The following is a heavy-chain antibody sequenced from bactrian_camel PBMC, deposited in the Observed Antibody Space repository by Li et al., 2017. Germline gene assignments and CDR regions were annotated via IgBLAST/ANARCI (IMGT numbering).Heavy chain of an antibody. CDR2: IDSDGST. CDR1: GYTYSRYC. V-gene: IGHV3S26*01. J-gene: IGHJ4*01. CDR3: AGDIPNSGANCNSERERDFPR. D-gene: IGHD1*01. Sequence: HVQLVESGGGSVQAGGPLRLSCKVSGYTYSRYCMGWFRQAPGKEREGVAAIDSDGSTSSMEGRFTISKDNAKNTIYLQMNNLQPDDTAMYYCAGDIPNSGANCNSERERDFPRWGRGTQVTVS.